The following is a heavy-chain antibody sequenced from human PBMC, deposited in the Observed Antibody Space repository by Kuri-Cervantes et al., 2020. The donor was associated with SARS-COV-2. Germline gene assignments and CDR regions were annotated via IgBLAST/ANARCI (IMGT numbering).Heavy chain of an antibody. V-gene: IGHV4-59*12. CDR3: AKSTASRDDLALYGLWSDP. D-gene: IGHD2-2*01. Sequence: SETLSLTCTVSGDSISSYYWNWIRQTPGKGLEWIGYMSDSGSTNYNPSLKNRVIISVDTSKNQFSLRLRSVTAADTAVYCCAKSTASRDDLALYGLWSDPWGKGTLVTVSS. CDR1: GDSISSYY. CDR2: MSDSGST. J-gene: IGHJ5*02.